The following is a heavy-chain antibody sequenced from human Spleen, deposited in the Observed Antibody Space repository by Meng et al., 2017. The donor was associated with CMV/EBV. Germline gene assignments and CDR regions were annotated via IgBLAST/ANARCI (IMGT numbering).Heavy chain of an antibody. J-gene: IGHJ4*02. Sequence: SETLSLTCTVSGGSITDYYWSWIRQPPGKGLEWIGEINHSGSTNYNPSLKSRVTISVDTSKNQFSLKLSSVTAADTAVYYCTRDPARSYYYDSSGFLDYWGQGTLVTVSS. D-gene: IGHD3-22*01. CDR3: TRDPARSYYYDSSGFLDY. V-gene: IGHV4-34*01. CDR2: INHSGST. CDR1: GGSITDYY.